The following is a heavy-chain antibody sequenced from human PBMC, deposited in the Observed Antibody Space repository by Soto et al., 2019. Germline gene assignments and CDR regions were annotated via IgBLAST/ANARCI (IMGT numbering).Heavy chain of an antibody. D-gene: IGHD5-12*01. J-gene: IGHJ3*02. CDR2: INPSGGST. CDR3: ARSKRWLQPGSAFDI. V-gene: IGHV1-46*01. Sequence: ASVKVSCKASGYTFTSYYMHWVRQAPGQGLEWMGIINPSGGSTSYAQKFQGRVTMTTDTSTSTAYMELRSLRSDDTAVYYCARSKRWLQPGSAFDIWGQGTMVTV. CDR1: GYTFTSYY.